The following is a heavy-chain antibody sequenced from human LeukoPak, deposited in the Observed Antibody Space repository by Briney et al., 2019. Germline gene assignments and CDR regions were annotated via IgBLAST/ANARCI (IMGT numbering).Heavy chain of an antibody. Sequence: PGGSLRLSCAASGFTFSNYAMHWVRQAPGKGLEWVAVISYDGSNKYYTDSVKGRFTISRDNSMNTLYLQMNSLRPEDTAVYYCARVSSSSWSYHFDYWGQGTLVTVSS. CDR3: ARVSSSSWSYHFDY. D-gene: IGHD6-13*01. V-gene: IGHV3-30*04. CDR1: GFTFSNYA. J-gene: IGHJ4*02. CDR2: ISYDGSNK.